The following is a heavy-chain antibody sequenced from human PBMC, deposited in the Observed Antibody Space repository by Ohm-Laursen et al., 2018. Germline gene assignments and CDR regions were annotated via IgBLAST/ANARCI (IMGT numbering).Heavy chain of an antibody. CDR2: IWYDGSNK. D-gene: IGHD2/OR15-2a*01. CDR3: STDHFS. Sequence: SLRLSCAASGFTFSSYGMHWVRQAPGKGLEWVAVIWYDGSNKNYADSVKGRFTFSRDNSKNTLSLQMNSLKTEDTGVYYCSTDHFSWGQGTLVTVSS. V-gene: IGHV3-33*01. J-gene: IGHJ5*02. CDR1: GFTFSSYG.